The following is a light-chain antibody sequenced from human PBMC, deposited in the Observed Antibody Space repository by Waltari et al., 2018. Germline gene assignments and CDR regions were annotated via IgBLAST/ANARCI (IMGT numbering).Light chain of an antibody. CDR2: ELS. CDR3: QQRNNWPLT. CDR1: QSLLHSDGKTY. Sequence: DVVMTQTPLSLSVTPGQPASIPCKSSQSLLHSDGKTYLYWYLQKPGQSPQLLIYELSGRFSGVPHRFSGSGSGTDFSLSISSLEPEDFAVYYCQQRNNWPLTFGGGTKVEIK. V-gene: IGKV2-29*02. J-gene: IGKJ4*01.